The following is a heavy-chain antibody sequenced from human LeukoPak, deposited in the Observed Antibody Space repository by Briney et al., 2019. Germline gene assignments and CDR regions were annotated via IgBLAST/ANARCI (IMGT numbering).Heavy chain of an antibody. V-gene: IGHV4-34*01. CDR2: INHSGST. CDR3: ARGSAAMVEY. D-gene: IGHD5-18*01. Sequence: PSETLSLTCAVYGVSFSGYYWSWIRQPPGKGLEWIGEINHSGSTNYSPSLKSRVTISVDTSKNQFSLKLSSVTAADTAVYYCARGSAAMVEYWGQGTLLTVSS. CDR1: GVSFSGYY. J-gene: IGHJ4*02.